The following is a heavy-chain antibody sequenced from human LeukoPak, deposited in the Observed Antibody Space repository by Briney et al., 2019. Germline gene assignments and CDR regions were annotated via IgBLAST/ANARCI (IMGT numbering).Heavy chain of an antibody. CDR3: GVVVIPAAPDRFYYYYMDV. CDR2: IIPIFGTA. Sequence: SVKVSCKASGGTFSSYAISWVRQAPGQGLEWMGGIIPIFGTANYAQKFQGRVTITADESTSTAYMELSSLRSEDTAVYYCGVVVIPAAPDRFYYYYMDVWGKGTTVTVSS. D-gene: IGHD2-2*01. V-gene: IGHV1-69*13. J-gene: IGHJ6*03. CDR1: GGTFSSYA.